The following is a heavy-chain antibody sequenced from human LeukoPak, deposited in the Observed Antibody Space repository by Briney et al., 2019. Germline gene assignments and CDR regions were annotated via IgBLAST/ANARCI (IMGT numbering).Heavy chain of an antibody. Sequence: PSETLSLTCTVSGGSISSYYWSWIRQPPGKGLEWIGEINHSGSTNYNPSLKSRVTISVDTSKNQFSLKLSSVTAADTAVYYCAREGGYCSSTSCYEDDAFDIWGQGTMVTVSS. CDR3: AREGGYCSSTSCYEDDAFDI. V-gene: IGHV4-34*01. J-gene: IGHJ3*02. CDR1: GGSISSYY. CDR2: INHSGST. D-gene: IGHD2-2*01.